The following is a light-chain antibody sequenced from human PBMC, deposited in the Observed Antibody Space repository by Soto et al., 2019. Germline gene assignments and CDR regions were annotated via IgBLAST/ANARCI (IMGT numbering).Light chain of an antibody. J-gene: IGLJ2*01. Sequence: QSVLTQPASVSGSPGQSITISCTGTSSDVGSYNLVSRYQQHPGKAPKLMIYEGSKRPSGVSNRFSGSKSGNTASLTISGLKAEDEADYYCCSYAGSVVFGGGTKLTVL. CDR1: SSDVGSYNL. CDR2: EGS. CDR3: CSYAGSVV. V-gene: IGLV2-23*01.